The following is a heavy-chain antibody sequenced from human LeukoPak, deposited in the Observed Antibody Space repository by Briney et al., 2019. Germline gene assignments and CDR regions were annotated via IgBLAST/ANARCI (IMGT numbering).Heavy chain of an antibody. J-gene: IGHJ4*02. V-gene: IGHV4-34*01. CDR1: GGSFSGYY. CDR3: ARGARPLHYYDSSGYYWGTERHYYFDY. D-gene: IGHD3-22*01. Sequence: PSETLSLTCAVYGGSFSGYYWSWIRQPPGKGLEWIGEINHSGSTNYNTSLKSRVTISVDTSKNQFSLKLRSVTAADTAVYYCARGARPLHYYDSSGYYWGTERHYYFDYWGQGTLVTVSS. CDR2: INHSGST.